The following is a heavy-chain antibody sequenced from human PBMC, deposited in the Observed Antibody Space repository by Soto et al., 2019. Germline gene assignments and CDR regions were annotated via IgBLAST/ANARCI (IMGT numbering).Heavy chain of an antibody. V-gene: IGHV3-23*01. CDR3: AYMEGMDAWAYSFDY. CDR2: IYGGGNGP. D-gene: IGHD2-2*03. Sequence: EVQVLESGGGLVQPGGSLRLSCAATGFTFSDFAMSWVRQAPGKGLEWVSRIYGGGNGPHYADSVKVRVTISRDNSKNPVYLQMHSLRAEDTAVYYCAYMEGMDAWAYSFDYWGQGTLVTVSS. CDR1: GFTFSDFA. J-gene: IGHJ4*02.